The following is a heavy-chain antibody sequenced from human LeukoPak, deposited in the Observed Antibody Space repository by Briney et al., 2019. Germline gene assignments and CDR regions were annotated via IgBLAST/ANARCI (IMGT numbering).Heavy chain of an antibody. V-gene: IGHV1-2*02. D-gene: IGHD6-13*01. Sequence: ASVKVSCKASGYTFTGYYMHGVRQAPGQGLEGMVWINPNSGGTNYAQKFQGRVTMTRDTSISTAHMELSRLRSDETAVYYCARPLKFIAAAGTGGYWGKGTLVTVSS. CDR3: ARPLKFIAAAGTGGY. CDR1: GYTFTGYY. CDR2: INPNSGGT. J-gene: IGHJ4*02.